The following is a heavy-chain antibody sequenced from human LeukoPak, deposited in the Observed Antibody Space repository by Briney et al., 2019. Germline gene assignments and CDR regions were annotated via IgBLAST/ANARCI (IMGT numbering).Heavy chain of an antibody. D-gene: IGHD1-26*01. CDR2: IRYDGSNK. V-gene: IGHV3-30*02. Sequence: GGSLRLSCAASGFTFSSYGMHWVRQAPGKGLEWVAFIRYDGSNKYYADPVKGRFTISRDNSKNTLYLQMNSLRAEDTAVYYCAKEVVGATFPSDYWGQGTLVTVSS. CDR1: GFTFSSYG. J-gene: IGHJ4*02. CDR3: AKEVVGATFPSDY.